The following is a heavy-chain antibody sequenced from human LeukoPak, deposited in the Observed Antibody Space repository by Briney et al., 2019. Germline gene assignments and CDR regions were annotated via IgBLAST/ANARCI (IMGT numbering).Heavy chain of an antibody. V-gene: IGHV4-59*08. J-gene: IGHJ3*01. CDR3: ANEVGGAFDV. Sequence: SETLSLTCTVSGASISNYYWNWIRQPPGKGLEWIGILYHSGDTKYNPSLKSRVNISVDRSKNQFSLNLSSVTAADTAVYFCANEVGGAFDVWGQGKLVTVSA. CDR1: GASISNYY. CDR2: LYHSGDT.